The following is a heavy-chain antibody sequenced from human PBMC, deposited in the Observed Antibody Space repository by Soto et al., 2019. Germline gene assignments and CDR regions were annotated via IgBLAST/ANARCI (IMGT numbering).Heavy chain of an antibody. CDR2: IGTAGDT. CDR1: GFTFSSYD. Sequence: GGSLRLSCAASGFTFSSYDMHWVRQATGKGLEWVSAIGTAGDTYYPGSVKGRFTISRENAKNSLYLQMNSLKAKDTAVYYCARATYYYDSSGYYRAEYFQHWGQGTLVTVSS. CDR3: ARATYYYDSSGYYRAEYFQH. J-gene: IGHJ1*01. V-gene: IGHV3-13*01. D-gene: IGHD3-22*01.